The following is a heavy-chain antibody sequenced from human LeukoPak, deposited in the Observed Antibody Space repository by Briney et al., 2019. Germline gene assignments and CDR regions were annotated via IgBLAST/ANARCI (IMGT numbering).Heavy chain of an antibody. CDR3: TTGIAVAGTDFDY. D-gene: IGHD6-19*01. V-gene: IGHV3-15*01. CDR2: IKSKTDGGTT. CDR1: GFTFSNAW. Sequence: GGSLRLSCAASGFTFSNAWMSWVRQAPGKGLEWVGRIKSKTDGGTTDYAAPVKGRFTILRDDSKNTLYLQMNSLKTEDTAVYYCTTGIAVAGTDFDYWGQGTLVTVSS. J-gene: IGHJ4*02.